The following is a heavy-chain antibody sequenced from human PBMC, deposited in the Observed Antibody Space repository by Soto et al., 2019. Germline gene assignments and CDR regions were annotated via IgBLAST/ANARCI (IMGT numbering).Heavy chain of an antibody. D-gene: IGHD1-1*01. CDR2: IDGVGTGT. J-gene: IGHJ4*02. CDR1: GFTFTNYW. CDR3: TTVFDY. V-gene: IGHV3-74*01. Sequence: EVQLVQSGGGSVQPGGSLRLSCAASGFTFTNYWMHWVRQVPGKGLVWVSRIDGVGTGTSYSDSVRGRFTISRDNADNMLYPQMNSVRADDTSVYYCTTVFDYWGQGLLVTVSS.